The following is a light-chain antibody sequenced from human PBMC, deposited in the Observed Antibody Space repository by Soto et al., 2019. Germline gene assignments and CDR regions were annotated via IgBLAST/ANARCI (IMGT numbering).Light chain of an antibody. CDR1: QDIRKY. V-gene: IGKV1-33*01. Sequence: IQMTQSPSSLSASVGDRVTITCQATQDIRKYLNWYQQKPGKAPKLLIYDASSLETGVPSRFSGSGSGTDSTLTISRLQPEDFAKYYCQQYDKLPLIFGQGTRLEI. J-gene: IGKJ5*01. CDR2: DAS. CDR3: QQYDKLPLI.